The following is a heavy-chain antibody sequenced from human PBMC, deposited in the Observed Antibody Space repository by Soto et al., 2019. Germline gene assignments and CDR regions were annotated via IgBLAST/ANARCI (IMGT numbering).Heavy chain of an antibody. CDR3: ARETLAARPFIDAFDI. J-gene: IGHJ3*02. CDR1: GFTFSRYE. CDR2: ISGNGSPI. V-gene: IGHV3-48*03. D-gene: IGHD6-6*01. Sequence: GGSLRLSCAASGFTFSRYEMNWVRQAPGKGLQWLSYISGNGSPIYYADSVKGRFTISRDNAKNSLYLQLNSLRAEDTAVYYCARETLAARPFIDAFDIWGQGTMVTVSS.